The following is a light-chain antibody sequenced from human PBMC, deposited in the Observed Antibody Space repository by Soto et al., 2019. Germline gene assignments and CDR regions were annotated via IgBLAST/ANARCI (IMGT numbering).Light chain of an antibody. CDR3: QQYGSSPPRT. CDR1: QSVGGSY. V-gene: IGKV3-20*01. CDR2: GAS. J-gene: IGKJ1*01. Sequence: EIVLTQSPGTLSLSPWERATLSCRASQSVGGSYVGWYQQKPGQAPRLLIYGASTRATDVPDRFSGSGSGADFTLSISRLEPEDFAVYYCQQYGSSPPRTFGQGTKVDIK.